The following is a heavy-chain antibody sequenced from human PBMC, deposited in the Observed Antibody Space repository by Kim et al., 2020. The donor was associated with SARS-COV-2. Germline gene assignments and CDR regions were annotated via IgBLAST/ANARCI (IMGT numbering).Heavy chain of an antibody. CDR3: ARGPYCSGGSCYGGDY. CDR2: INHSGST. V-gene: IGHV4-34*01. D-gene: IGHD2-15*01. J-gene: IGHJ4*02. CDR1: GGSFSGYY. Sequence: SETLSLTCAVYGGSFSGYYWSWIRQPPGKGLEWIGEINHSGSTNYNPSLKSRVTISVDTSKNQFSLKLSSVTAADTAVYYCARGPYCSGGSCYGGDYWGQGTLVTVSS.